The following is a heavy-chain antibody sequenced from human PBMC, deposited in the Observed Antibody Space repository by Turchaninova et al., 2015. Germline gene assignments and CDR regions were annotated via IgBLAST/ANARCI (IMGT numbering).Heavy chain of an antibody. CDR2: NKHSGIT. D-gene: IGHD5-18*01. J-gene: IGHJ4*02. Sequence: QVQLQQWGAGLLKPSETLSLTCAVYGGSFSGYYWSWIRPPPGTGMVWIGENKHSGITNHHPSLKRRVTIAVDPANNQFSLKLSSVTAAYTAVYYCARFNDVYSYGPPFDYWGQGTLVTVSS. CDR1: GGSFSGYY. CDR3: ARFNDVYSYGPPFDY. V-gene: IGHV4-34*01.